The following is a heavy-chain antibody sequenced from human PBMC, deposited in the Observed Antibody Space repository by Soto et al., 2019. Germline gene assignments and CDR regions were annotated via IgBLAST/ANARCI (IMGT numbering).Heavy chain of an antibody. CDR2: IYWDDDK. CDR1: GFSLNTGGAG. J-gene: IGHJ4*02. CDR3: ARRRGGFGGGWTTLYFVY. D-gene: IGHD6-19*01. V-gene: IGHV2-5*02. Sequence: QITLKESGPTVVKPTQTLTLTCSLSGFSLNTGGAGVGWIRQTPGKALEWLAVIYWDDDKSWNPSLRDRLTINGDDADEQVVLTVTHMDPVDTGSYCCARRRGGFGGGWTTLYFVYWGQGTLVTVSS.